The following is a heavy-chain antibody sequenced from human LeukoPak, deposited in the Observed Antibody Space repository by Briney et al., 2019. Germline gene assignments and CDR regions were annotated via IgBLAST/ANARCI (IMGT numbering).Heavy chain of an antibody. V-gene: IGHV4-59*01. CDR2: IYYSGST. CDR1: GGSISSYY. J-gene: IGHJ4*02. Sequence: SETLSLTCTVSGGSISSYYWNWIRQPPGKGLEWIGYIYYSGSTNHNPSLKSRVTISVDTSKNQFSLKLSSVTAADTAVYYCARLNVDTTMAHDYWGQGALVTVSS. D-gene: IGHD5-18*01. CDR3: ARLNVDTTMAHDY.